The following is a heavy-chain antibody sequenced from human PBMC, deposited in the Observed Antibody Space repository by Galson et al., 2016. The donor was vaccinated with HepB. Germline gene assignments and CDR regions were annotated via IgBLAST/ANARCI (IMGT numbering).Heavy chain of an antibody. CDR2: VHYTGAT. CDR1: GGAISSSY. V-gene: IGHV4-59*01. D-gene: IGHD3-10*01. Sequence: SETLSLTCTVFGGAISSSYWNWIRQVPEKGLEWIGYVHYTGATKYNPSLKSRVTISIDTSKNQFSLNLNSVTAADTAVYYCARIQFGELSPFDYWGQGSLVTVSS. J-gene: IGHJ4*02. CDR3: ARIQFGELSPFDY.